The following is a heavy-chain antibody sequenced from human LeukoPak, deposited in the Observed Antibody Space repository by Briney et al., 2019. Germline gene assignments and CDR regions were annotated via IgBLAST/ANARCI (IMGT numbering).Heavy chain of an antibody. CDR2: IYGTGST. Sequence: SDTLSLTCAVSGYSLGKNYYWGWIRQPPGKGLEWIGRIYGTGSTSYNPSLMNRVTMSVDTSKNHFSLRLTSVTAADTAVYYCARYDSRGSASTRFDYWGQGILVTISS. CDR3: ARYDSRGSASTRFDY. CDR1: GYSLGKNYY. V-gene: IGHV4-38-2*01. D-gene: IGHD3-16*01. J-gene: IGHJ4*02.